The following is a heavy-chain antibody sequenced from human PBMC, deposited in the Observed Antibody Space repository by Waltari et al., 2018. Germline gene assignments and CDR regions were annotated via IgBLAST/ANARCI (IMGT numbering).Heavy chain of an antibody. CDR3: ARVRQRGNWYYDL. CDR1: GFRFSDHY. CDR2: SRSAPDSYTT. Sequence: EVQLVESGGGLVQPGGSLRLSCVGSGFRFSDHYMDWVRQAPGKGLEWVGRSRSAPDSYTTEDAASVKGRFILSRDDSTNSVYLQMSNLKVEDTAMYYCARVRQRGNWYYDLWGRGTLVAVSS. V-gene: IGHV3-72*01. D-gene: IGHD3-10*01. J-gene: IGHJ2*01.